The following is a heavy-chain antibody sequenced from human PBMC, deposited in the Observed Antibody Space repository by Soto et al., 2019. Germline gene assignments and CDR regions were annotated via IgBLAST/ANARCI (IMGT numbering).Heavy chain of an antibody. D-gene: IGHD3-10*01. Sequence: SSETLSLTCTVSGGSISSGGYYWSWIRQHPGKGMEWIGYIYYSGSTYYNPSLKSRVTISVDTSKNQFSLKLSSVTAADTAVYYCARSPRRSGSYANYYYYGMDVWGQGTTVTVSS. J-gene: IGHJ6*02. CDR3: ARSPRRSGSYANYYYYGMDV. CDR2: IYYSGST. V-gene: IGHV4-31*03. CDR1: GGSISSGGYY.